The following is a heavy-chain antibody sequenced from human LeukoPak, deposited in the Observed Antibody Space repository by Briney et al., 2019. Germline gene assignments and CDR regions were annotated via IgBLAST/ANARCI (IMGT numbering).Heavy chain of an antibody. CDR3: ARHRGYSRYTSLDY. V-gene: IGHV4-39*01. CDR1: GDSLSSSSYY. Sequence: SETLSLTCTVSGDSLSSSSYYWGWIRQPPGKGLEWIGCINYFDSTYYIPSLMSRVTISVEASKNHFSLKLSSVTAADTAVYYCARHRGYSRYTSLDYWGQGILVTVSS. J-gene: IGHJ4*02. CDR2: INYFDST. D-gene: IGHD5-18*01.